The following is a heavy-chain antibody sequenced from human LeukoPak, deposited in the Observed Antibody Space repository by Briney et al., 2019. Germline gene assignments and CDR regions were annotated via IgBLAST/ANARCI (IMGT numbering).Heavy chain of an antibody. V-gene: IGHV1-2*02. CDR2: INPNSCGT. D-gene: IGHD4-17*01. J-gene: IGHJ5*02. Sequence: ASVKVSFKASGYTFTGYYMPWVRQAPGQGLEWMGWINPNSCGTNYAQKFQGRVTITRDTSISTAYMELSSLRSDDTAVYYCARGPHYGSLIPYNWFDPWRRGTLVTVSS. CDR3: ARGPHYGSLIPYNWFDP. CDR1: GYTFTGYY.